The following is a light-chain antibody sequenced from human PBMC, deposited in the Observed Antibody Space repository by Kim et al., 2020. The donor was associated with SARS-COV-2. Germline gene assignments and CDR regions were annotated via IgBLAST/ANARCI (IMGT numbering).Light chain of an antibody. CDR1: SLRSYY. V-gene: IGLV3-19*01. Sequence: SSELTQDPAVSVALGQTVRITCQGDSLRSYYATWDQQKPGQAPILVIYGKNNRPSGIPDRFSGSSSGNTASLTITGTQAGDEADYYCNSRDSNDNVVFGGGTKRTVL. J-gene: IGLJ2*01. CDR2: GKN. CDR3: NSRDSNDNVV.